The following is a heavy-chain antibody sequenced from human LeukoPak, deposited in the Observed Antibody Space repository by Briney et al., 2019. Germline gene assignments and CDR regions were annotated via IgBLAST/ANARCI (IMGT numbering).Heavy chain of an antibody. Sequence: ASVKVSCKASGYTFTSYGISWVRQAPGQGLEWMGWISAYNGNTNYAQKLQGRVTMTTDTSTSTAYMELRSLRSDDTAVYYCARGSSSPSRGHYMDVWGKGTTVTVSS. CDR1: GYTFTSYG. V-gene: IGHV1-18*01. J-gene: IGHJ6*03. D-gene: IGHD6-6*01. CDR3: ARGSSSPSRGHYMDV. CDR2: ISAYNGNT.